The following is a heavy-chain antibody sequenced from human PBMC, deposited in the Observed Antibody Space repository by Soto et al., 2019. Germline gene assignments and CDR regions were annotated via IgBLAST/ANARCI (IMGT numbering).Heavy chain of an antibody. Sequence: SSETLSLTCAVYGGSFSGYYWSWIRQPPGKGLEWIGEINHSGSTNYNPSLKSRVTISVDTSKNQFSLKLSSVTAADTAVYYCARGRVRRGYSSSWYVWFDPWGQGTLVTVSS. V-gene: IGHV4-34*01. D-gene: IGHD6-13*01. CDR1: GGSFSGYY. J-gene: IGHJ5*02. CDR3: ARGRVRRGYSSSWYVWFDP. CDR2: INHSGST.